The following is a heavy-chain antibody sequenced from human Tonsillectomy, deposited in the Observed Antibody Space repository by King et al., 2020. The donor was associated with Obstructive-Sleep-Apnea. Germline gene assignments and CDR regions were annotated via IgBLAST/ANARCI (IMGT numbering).Heavy chain of an antibody. D-gene: IGHD3-16*01. Sequence: VQLVESGGGLVKPGGSRRLSCAASGFTFSSYSMNWVRQAPGKGVEWVSSISSSSSYIYYADSGKGRFTISRDNAKNSLYLQMNSLRAEDTAVYYCARASLGGWYFDLWGRGTLVTVSS. CDR2: ISSSSSYI. CDR3: ARASLGGWYFDL. J-gene: IGHJ2*01. CDR1: GFTFSSYS. V-gene: IGHV3-21*01.